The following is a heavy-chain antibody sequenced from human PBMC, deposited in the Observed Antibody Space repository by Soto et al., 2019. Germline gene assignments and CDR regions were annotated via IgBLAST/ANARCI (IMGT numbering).Heavy chain of an antibody. D-gene: IGHD1-7*01. J-gene: IGHJ2*01. CDR2: IHGGADYT. CDR1: GFTFSCCA. Sequence: EVQLLESGGGLVQPGVSLILSCAASGFTFSCCAMSWVRQAPGRGLEWVATIHGGADYTHYTDTVKGWFTSSRDNSRNTVFLQMNSLPAADTALYYCAKNRGTGIYTNWSFNVWSRGTPVTVSS. V-gene: IGHV3-23*01. CDR3: AKNRGTGIYTNWSFNV.